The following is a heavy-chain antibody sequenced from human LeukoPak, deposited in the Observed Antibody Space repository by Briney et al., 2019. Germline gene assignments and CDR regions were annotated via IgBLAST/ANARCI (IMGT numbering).Heavy chain of an antibody. J-gene: IGHJ4*02. Sequence: GGSLRLSCAAFGFTFSTHSMSWVRQAPGKRLEWVTSISSSSSHIYYADSMKGRFTVSRDNAKNSLFLQMNSLRAEDTAVYYCARDFRTQLDGYSPPYHFDYWGQGALVTVSS. V-gene: IGHV3-21*01. D-gene: IGHD5-24*01. CDR2: ISSSSSHI. CDR1: GFTFSTHS. CDR3: ARDFRTQLDGYSPPYHFDY.